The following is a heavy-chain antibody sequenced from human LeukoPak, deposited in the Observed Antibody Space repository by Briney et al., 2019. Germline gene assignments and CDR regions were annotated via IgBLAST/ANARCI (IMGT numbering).Heavy chain of an antibody. Sequence: GGSLRLSCAASGFTFSSYSMNWVRQAPGKGLEWVSYISSSSSTIYYADSVKGRFTISRDNSKNTLYLQMNSLRAEDTAVYYCANQGIAAAGNYWGQGTLVTVSS. D-gene: IGHD6-13*01. V-gene: IGHV3-48*01. CDR3: ANQGIAAAGNY. CDR1: GFTFSSYS. CDR2: ISSSSSTI. J-gene: IGHJ4*02.